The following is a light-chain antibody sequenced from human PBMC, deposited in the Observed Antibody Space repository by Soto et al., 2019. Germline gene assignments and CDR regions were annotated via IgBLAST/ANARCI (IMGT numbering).Light chain of an antibody. CDR2: DTS. Sequence: EIVLTQSPGILSLSPGERASLSCGASQSVSSYLAWYQHKPGQAPRLLIYDTSNRATGIQARFSGSGSGTDFTLTIRTLEPEDFAVYYCRQRSNWPHTFGQGTRLEIK. J-gene: IGKJ5*01. CDR3: RQRSNWPHT. CDR1: QSVSSY. V-gene: IGKV3-11*01.